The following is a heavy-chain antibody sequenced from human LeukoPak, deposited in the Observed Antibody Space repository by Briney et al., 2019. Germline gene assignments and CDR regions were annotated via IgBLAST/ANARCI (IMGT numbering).Heavy chain of an antibody. Sequence: GGSLRLSCAASGFTFSSYSMNWVRQAPGKGLEWVSSISSSSSYIYYADSAKGRFTISRDNAKNSLYLQMNSLRAEDTAVYYCASGCSSTSCYRGRDYWGQGTLVTVSS. J-gene: IGHJ4*02. CDR3: ASGCSSTSCYRGRDY. CDR2: ISSSSSYI. D-gene: IGHD2-2*01. CDR1: GFTFSSYS. V-gene: IGHV3-21*01.